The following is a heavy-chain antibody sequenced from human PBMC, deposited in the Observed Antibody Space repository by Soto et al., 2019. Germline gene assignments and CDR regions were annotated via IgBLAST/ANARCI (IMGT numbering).Heavy chain of an antibody. CDR1: GGSVSRGIYY. J-gene: IGHJ5*02. CDR2: IYYSGIT. Sequence: SETRSLTCTVSGGSVSRGIYYGSWIRQPPGKGLEWIGYIYYSGITNYNPSLKSRVTISVDTSKNQFSLKLSSVTAADTAVYYCASGSNWFDPWGQGTLVTVSS. CDR3: ASGSNWFDP. V-gene: IGHV4-61*01. D-gene: IGHD2-2*03.